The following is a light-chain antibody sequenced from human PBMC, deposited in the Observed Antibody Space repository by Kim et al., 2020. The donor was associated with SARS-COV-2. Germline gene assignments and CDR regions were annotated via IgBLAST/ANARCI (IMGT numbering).Light chain of an antibody. J-gene: IGKJ1*01. Sequence: QMTQSPSFLSATVGDRVNITCRASQSLSSYFNLYQQKPGKAPKLLIYAASSLQSGVPSRFSGSGSGTDFTLTISSLQPEDFATYYCQQSYSTPPTFGQGTKVDIK. CDR3: QQSYSTPPT. CDR1: QSLSSY. V-gene: IGKV1-39*01. CDR2: AAS.